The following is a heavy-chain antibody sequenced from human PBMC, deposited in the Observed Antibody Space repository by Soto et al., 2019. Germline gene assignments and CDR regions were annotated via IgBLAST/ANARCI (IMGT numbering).Heavy chain of an antibody. CDR3: ARGNGGSDTGYYYGMDL. V-gene: IGHV3-30-3*01. CDR2: ISYDGSNK. Sequence: QVQLAESGGGVVQPGTSLRLSCAASVFNFITYAMLWVRQAPGKGLEWVAFISYDGSNKYYADSVKGRFTIFGDHSKTTLHLQKKSPGAGDTAIYYCARGNGGSDTGYYYGMDLWGQGTTVTVSS. CDR1: VFNFITYA. J-gene: IGHJ6*02. D-gene: IGHD2-15*01.